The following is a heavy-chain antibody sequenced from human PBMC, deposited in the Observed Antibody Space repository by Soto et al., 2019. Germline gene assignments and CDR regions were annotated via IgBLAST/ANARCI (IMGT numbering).Heavy chain of an antibody. J-gene: IGHJ5*02. CDR3: ARHLNDYSNYGWFDP. V-gene: IGHV5-51*01. CDR2: IYPGDSDT. D-gene: IGHD4-4*01. CDR1: GYSFTSYW. Sequence: GESLKISCKGSGYSFTSYWIGWVRQMPGKGLEWMGIIYPGDSDTRYSPSFQGQVTISADKSISTAYLQWSSLKASDTAMYYCARHLNDYSNYGWFDPWGQGTLVTVSS.